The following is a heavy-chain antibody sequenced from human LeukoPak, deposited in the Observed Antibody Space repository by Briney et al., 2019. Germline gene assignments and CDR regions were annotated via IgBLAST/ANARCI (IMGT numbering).Heavy chain of an antibody. CDR1: GFTFSTYE. V-gene: IGHV3-48*03. Sequence: PGGSLRLFCAVSGFTFSTYEMNWIRQAPGKGLEYVSYISNTGSPVYYADSVKGRFTISRDNAKNSLYLQMNSLRAEDTAVYYCAKDDMRELRRSSSFDYWGQGTLVTVSS. CDR2: ISNTGSPV. CDR3: AKDDMRELRRSSSFDY. D-gene: IGHD1-26*01. J-gene: IGHJ4*02.